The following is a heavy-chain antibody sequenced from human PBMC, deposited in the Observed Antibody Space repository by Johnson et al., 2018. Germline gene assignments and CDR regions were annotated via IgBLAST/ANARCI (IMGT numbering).Heavy chain of an antibody. D-gene: IGHD2-15*01. CDR2: VNNDGRNT. CDR3: ARKANIEVVRGAGAFYI. Sequence: EVQLVESGGGLVQPWGSLRLSCAASGFTFRNYWMHWVRQVPGKGLVWVSRVNNDGRNTAYADSVKGRFTRSRDKARNTLSLQMNTLRAEDTAVYYCARKANIEVVRGAGAFYIWGQGTMVTVSS. CDR1: GFTFRNYW. V-gene: IGHV3-74*01. J-gene: IGHJ3*02.